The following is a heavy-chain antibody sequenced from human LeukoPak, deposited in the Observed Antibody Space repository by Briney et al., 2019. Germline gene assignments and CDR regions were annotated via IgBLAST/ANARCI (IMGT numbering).Heavy chain of an antibody. V-gene: IGHV6-1*01. CDR3: ARHGSFSGLDY. CDR2: TYYRSKWYN. CDR1: GDSVSSTSVA. Sequence: SQTLSLTCAISGDSVSSTSVAWNWIRQSPSRGLEWLGRTYYRSKWYNDYAISVKSRITITPDTSKNQFSLQLNSVTLEDTAVYYCARHGSFSGLDYWGQGTLVTVSS. D-gene: IGHD1-26*01. J-gene: IGHJ4*02.